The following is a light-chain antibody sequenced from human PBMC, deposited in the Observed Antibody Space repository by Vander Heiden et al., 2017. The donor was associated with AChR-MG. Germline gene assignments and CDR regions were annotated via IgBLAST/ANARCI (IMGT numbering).Light chain of an antibody. Sequence: EIVMTQSPAILFVSPGERATLSCRASQNITNNLAWYQQKPGQPPRLLIYGGSTRATGIPARFSGSGSGTEFTLTIAGLQSEDSAIYHCQQYNNWPPLTFGGGTKVEIQ. CDR2: GGS. J-gene: IGKJ4*01. V-gene: IGKV3-15*01. CDR3: QQYNNWPPLT. CDR1: QNITNN.